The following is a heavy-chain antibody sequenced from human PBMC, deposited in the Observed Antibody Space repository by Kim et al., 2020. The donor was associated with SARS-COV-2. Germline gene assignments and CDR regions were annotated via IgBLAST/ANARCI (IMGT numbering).Heavy chain of an antibody. J-gene: IGHJ5*02. D-gene: IGHD3-22*01. V-gene: IGHV3-74*03. CDR3: ARVGGTDSGGYTNWFDP. CDR2: INSDGSST. CDR1: GFTFSSYW. Sequence: GGSLRLSCAASGFTFSSYWMHWVRQAPGKGLGWVSRINSDGSSTTYGDSVKGRFTISRDNAKSTLYLQMNSLRTEDTAVYYCARVGGTDSGGYTNWFDPWGQGTLVTVSS.